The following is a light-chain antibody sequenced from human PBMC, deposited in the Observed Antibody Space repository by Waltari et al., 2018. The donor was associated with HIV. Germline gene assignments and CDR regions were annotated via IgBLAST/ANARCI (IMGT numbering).Light chain of an antibody. CDR1: SGSVSSALY. V-gene: IGLV8-61*01. CDR2: NTD. CDR3: LLCMASGRV. J-gene: IGLJ3*02. Sequence: QTVVTQGPSFSVAPGGTITLTCGLSSGSVSSALYPSWYQQTTGQPPRTLIYNTDSRSTSLPVLFSGSIVGNKAALTITGAQSEDESDYYCLLCMASGRVFGGGTRLTVL.